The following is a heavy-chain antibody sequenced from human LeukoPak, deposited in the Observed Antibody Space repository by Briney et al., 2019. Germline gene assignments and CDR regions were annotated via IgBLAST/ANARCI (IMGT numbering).Heavy chain of an antibody. V-gene: IGHV1-18*01. CDR1: GYTFTSYG. CDR3: ARDPGTYCGGDCYLNI. D-gene: IGHD2-21*02. Sequence: GASVKVSCKASGYTFTSYGISWVRQAPGQGLEWMGWISAYNGNTNYAQKLQGRVTVTTDTSTSTAYMELRSLRSDDTAVYYCARDPGTYCGGDCYLNIWGQGTMVTVSS. CDR2: ISAYNGNT. J-gene: IGHJ3*02.